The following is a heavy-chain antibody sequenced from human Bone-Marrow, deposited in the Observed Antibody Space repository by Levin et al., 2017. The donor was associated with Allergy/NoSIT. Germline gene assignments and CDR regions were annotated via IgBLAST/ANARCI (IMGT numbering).Heavy chain of an antibody. D-gene: IGHD4-23*01. CDR2: ISNDGSNK. J-gene: IGHJ6*02. V-gene: IGHV3-30-3*01. CDR3: ARDNSGDYFYHYVMDV. CDR1: GFTFSSFA. Sequence: GESLKISCGASGFTFSSFAMHWVRQAPGKGLEWVAVISNDGSNKYYADSVRGRFTISRDNSKNTLYLQINSLRAEDTAVFYCARDNSGDYFYHYVMDVWGQGTTVTVSS.